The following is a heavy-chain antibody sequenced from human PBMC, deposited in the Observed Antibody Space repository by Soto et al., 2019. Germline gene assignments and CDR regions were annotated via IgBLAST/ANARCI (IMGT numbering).Heavy chain of an antibody. CDR2: ISSSSSYI. Sequence: GGSLRLSCAASGFTFSSYSMNWVRQAPGKGLEWVSSISSSSSYIYYADSVKGRFTISRDNAKNSLYLQMNSLRAEDTAVYYCARKLRKLGTTVDAFDIWGQGTMVTVSS. J-gene: IGHJ3*02. V-gene: IGHV3-21*01. CDR1: GFTFSSYS. D-gene: IGHD4-17*01. CDR3: ARKLRKLGTTVDAFDI.